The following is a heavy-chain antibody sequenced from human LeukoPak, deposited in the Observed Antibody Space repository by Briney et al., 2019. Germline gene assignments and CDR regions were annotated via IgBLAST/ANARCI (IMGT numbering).Heavy chain of an antibody. Sequence: GGSLRLSCAASGFTLSDYYMSWIRQAPGKGLEWVSCISSSGSTIYYADSVKGRFTISRDNAKNSLYLQMNSLRAEDTAVYYCARDGDTVGPDAAFDIWGQGTMVTVSS. D-gene: IGHD4-23*01. CDR2: ISSSGSTI. CDR3: ARDGDTVGPDAAFDI. V-gene: IGHV3-11*01. J-gene: IGHJ3*02. CDR1: GFTLSDYY.